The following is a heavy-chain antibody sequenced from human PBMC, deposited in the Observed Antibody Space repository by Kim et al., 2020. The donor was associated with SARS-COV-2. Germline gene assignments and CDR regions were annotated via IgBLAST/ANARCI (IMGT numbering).Heavy chain of an antibody. CDR3: ARGDTSYYYSGMEV. J-gene: IGHJ6*02. D-gene: IGHD2-2*02. V-gene: IGHV4-59*01. CDR2: IYYSGST. CDR1: GGSISSYY. Sequence: SETLSLTCTVSGGSISSYYWSWIRQPPGKGLEWIGYIYYSGSTNYNPSLKSRVTIAVDTSKTQFSLKLSSVTAADTAVYYCARGDTSYYYSGMEVWGPGTTVTVSS.